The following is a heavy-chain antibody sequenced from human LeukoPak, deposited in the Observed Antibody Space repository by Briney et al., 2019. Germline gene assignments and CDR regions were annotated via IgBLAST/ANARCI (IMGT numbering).Heavy chain of an antibody. J-gene: IGHJ6*02. D-gene: IGHD1-14*01. Sequence: GGSLRLSCAASGFTFSSYAMSWVRQAPGKGLEWVSTISGSGGSTYYADSVKGRFTISRDNSKNTLYLQMNSLRAEDTAVYYCATTTMGYYGMDVWGQGTTVTVSS. CDR2: ISGSGGST. CDR3: ATTTMGYYGMDV. V-gene: IGHV3-23*01. CDR1: GFTFSSYA.